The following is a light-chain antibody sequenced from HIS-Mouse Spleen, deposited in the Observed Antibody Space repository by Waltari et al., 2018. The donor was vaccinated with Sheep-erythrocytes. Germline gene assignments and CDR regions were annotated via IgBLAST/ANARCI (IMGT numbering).Light chain of an antibody. J-gene: IGLJ2*01. CDR2: QDS. CDR1: KLGDKY. Sequence: SYELTQPPSVSVSPGQTASITCSGDKLGDKYACWYQQKPGHSPVLVIYQDSKRPSGIPGRCSGSNSGNTATLTISGTQAMDEADYYCQAWDSSTVVFGGGTKLTVL. V-gene: IGLV3-1*01. CDR3: QAWDSSTVV.